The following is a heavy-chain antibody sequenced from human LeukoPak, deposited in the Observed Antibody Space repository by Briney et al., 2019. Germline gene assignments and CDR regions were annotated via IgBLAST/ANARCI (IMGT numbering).Heavy chain of an antibody. J-gene: IGHJ3*02. CDR1: GGSMSSSSYY. Sequence: SETLSLTCTVSGGSMSSSSYYWGWIRQPPGKGLEWIGSIYYSGSTYQNPSLKSRVTISVDTSKNQFSLKLSSVTAADTAVYYCARDGGGNFNDAFDIWGQGTMVAVSS. D-gene: IGHD4-23*01. CDR2: IYYSGST. V-gene: IGHV4-39*07. CDR3: ARDGGGNFNDAFDI.